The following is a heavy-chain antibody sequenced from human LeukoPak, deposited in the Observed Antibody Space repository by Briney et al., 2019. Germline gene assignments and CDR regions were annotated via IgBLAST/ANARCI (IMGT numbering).Heavy chain of an antibody. V-gene: IGHV4-34*01. J-gene: IGHJ4*02. Sequence: SETLSLTCAVYGGSFSGYYWSWIRQPPGKGLEWIGEINHSGSTNYNPSLKSRVTISVDTSKNQFSLKLSSVTAADTAVYYCARLGGYYGYFDYWGQGTLVTVSS. CDR2: INHSGST. CDR1: GGSFSGYY. D-gene: IGHD3-3*01. CDR3: ARLGGYYGYFDY.